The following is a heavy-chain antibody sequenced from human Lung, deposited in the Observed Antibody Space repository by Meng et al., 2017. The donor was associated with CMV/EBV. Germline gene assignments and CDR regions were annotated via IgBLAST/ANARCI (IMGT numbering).Heavy chain of an antibody. D-gene: IGHD3-22*01. CDR1: NTVTSYG. Sequence: NTVTSYGVSGVRQAPGQGLEWMGWISAYNGNTNDAQKLQGRGTMTTDTSTSTAYMELRSLRSDDTAVYYCAREHYYDSSGQYYFDYWGQGTLVTVSS. V-gene: IGHV1-18*01. CDR3: AREHYYDSSGQYYFDY. J-gene: IGHJ4*02. CDR2: ISAYNGNT.